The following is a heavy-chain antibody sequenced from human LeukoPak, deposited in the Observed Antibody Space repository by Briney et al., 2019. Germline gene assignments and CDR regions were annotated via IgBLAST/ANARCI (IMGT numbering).Heavy chain of an antibody. CDR1: GFTFSSYA. Sequence: PGGSLRLSCAASGFTFSSYAMHWVRQAPGKGLEWVAVISYDGSNKYYADSVKGRFSISRDNSKNTLYLQMNSLRPEDTAVYYCAKLGEGGYSYDYLPYYFDYWGQGTLVTVSS. V-gene: IGHV3-30*04. CDR3: AKLGEGGYSYDYLPYYFDY. J-gene: IGHJ4*02. CDR2: ISYDGSNK. D-gene: IGHD5-18*01.